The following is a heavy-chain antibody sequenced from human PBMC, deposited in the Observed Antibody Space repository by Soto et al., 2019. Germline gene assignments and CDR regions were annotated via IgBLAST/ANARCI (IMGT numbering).Heavy chain of an antibody. V-gene: IGHV3-33*01. Sequence: QVQLVESGGGVVQPGRSLRLSCAASGFTFSSYGMHRVRQAPGKGLEWVAVIWYDGSNKYYADSVKGRFTISRDNSKNTLYLQMNSLRAEDTAVYYCAREQAGSFDYWGQGTLVTVSS. CDR1: GFTFSSYG. J-gene: IGHJ4*02. CDR3: AREQAGSFDY. D-gene: IGHD6-13*01. CDR2: IWYDGSNK.